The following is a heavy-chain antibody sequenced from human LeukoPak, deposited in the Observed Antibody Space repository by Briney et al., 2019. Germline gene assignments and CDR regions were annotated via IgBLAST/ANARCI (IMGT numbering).Heavy chain of an antibody. CDR3: ARGGDRYFDWLSLFDY. V-gene: IGHV3-7*03. CDR2: IKQDGSEK. J-gene: IGHJ4*02. Sequence: PGGSLRLSCVASGFTFSSYWMSWVRQAPGKGLEWVANIKQDGSEKYYVDSVKGRFTISRDNAKNSLYLQMNSLRAEDTAVYYCARGGDRYFDWLSLFDYWGQGTLVTVSS. CDR1: GFTFSSYW. D-gene: IGHD3-9*01.